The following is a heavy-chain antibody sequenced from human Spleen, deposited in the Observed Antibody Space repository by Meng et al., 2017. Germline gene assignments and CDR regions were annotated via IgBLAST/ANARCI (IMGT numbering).Heavy chain of an antibody. V-gene: IGHV5-51*01. CDR3: AICGYKSGWFIGSLPNDAFDL. CDR2: IYPGDSKT. D-gene: IGHD6-19*01. Sequence: GESLKISCKGSEYRFSSYWIAWVRQVPGKGLEWMGIIYPGDSKTRYSPSFEGQVTISADKSVTTAYLQWSSLKASDTATYYCAICGYKSGWFIGSLPNDAFDLWGQGTRVTVSS. J-gene: IGHJ3*01. CDR1: EYRFSSYW.